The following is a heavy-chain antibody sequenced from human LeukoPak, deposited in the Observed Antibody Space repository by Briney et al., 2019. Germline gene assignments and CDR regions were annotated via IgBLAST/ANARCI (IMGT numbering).Heavy chain of an antibody. CDR1: GFTFSSYA. J-gene: IGHJ4*02. CDR3: AKDREGLSSGYDLEYFDY. CDR2: IIGGGGTT. D-gene: IGHD5-12*01. Sequence: AGSLRLSCAASGFTFSSYAMNWVRQAPGKGLEWVSAIIGGGGTTYYADSVKGRFTFSRDNSKNTLFLQMNSLRAEDTAVYYCAKDREGLSSGYDLEYFDYWGQGTLVTASS. V-gene: IGHV3-23*01.